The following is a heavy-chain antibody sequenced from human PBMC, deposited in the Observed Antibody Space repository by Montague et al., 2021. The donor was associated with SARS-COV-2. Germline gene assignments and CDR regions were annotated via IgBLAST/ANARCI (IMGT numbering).Heavy chain of an antibody. J-gene: IGHJ6*02. CDR1: GGSISSSSYY. D-gene: IGHD6-13*01. CDR2: IYYSGST. Sequence: TLSLACTVSGGSISSSSYYWGWIRQPPGKGLEWIGSIYYSGSTYYNXSLKSRVTISVDTSKNQFSLKLSSVTAADTAVYYCARVGRQQLVRLSGMDVWGQGTTVTVSS. V-gene: IGHV4-39*07. CDR3: ARVGRQQLVRLSGMDV.